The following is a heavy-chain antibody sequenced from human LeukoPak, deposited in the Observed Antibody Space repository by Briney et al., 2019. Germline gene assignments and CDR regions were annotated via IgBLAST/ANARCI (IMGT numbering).Heavy chain of an antibody. Sequence: GGSLRLSCAASGFTFNIYEMNWVRQAPGKGLEWVSYITSSGGTKYYADSVKRRFTISRDNAKNSLYLQMNRLRAEDTAVYYCARAYSAYDPFDYWGQGTLVTVSS. CDR2: ITSSGGTK. D-gene: IGHD5-12*01. CDR1: GFTFNIYE. J-gene: IGHJ4*02. V-gene: IGHV3-48*03. CDR3: ARAYSAYDPFDY.